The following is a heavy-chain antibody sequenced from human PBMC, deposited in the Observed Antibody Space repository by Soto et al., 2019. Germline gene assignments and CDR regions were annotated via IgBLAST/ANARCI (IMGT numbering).Heavy chain of an antibody. CDR2: IYYSGST. Sequence: LVLHCLTSTGAEGTIIGYDGSWIRQQPWKGLEGTWHIYYSGSTNYNPSLKSRVTISVDTSKNQFSLKLSSVTAADTAVYYCARGHRAAAGYYYYYYGMDVWGQGTTVT. J-gene: IGHJ6*02. V-gene: IGHV4-59*12. CDR3: ARGHRAAAGYYYYYYGMDV. CDR1: EGTIIGYD. D-gene: IGHD6-13*01.